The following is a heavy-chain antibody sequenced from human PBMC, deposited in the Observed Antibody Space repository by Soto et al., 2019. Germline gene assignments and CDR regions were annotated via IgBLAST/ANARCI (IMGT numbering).Heavy chain of an antibody. CDR1: GGSFSGYY. J-gene: IGHJ3*02. CDR3: AREGNPAIAVAVFLDAFDI. CDR2: INHSGST. Sequence: SETLSLTCAVYGGSFSGYYWSWIRQPPGKGLEWIGEINHSGSTNYNPSLKSRFTISRDNAKNSLYLQMNSLRAEDTAVYYCAREGNPAIAVAVFLDAFDIWGLGTMVTVSS. V-gene: IGHV4-34*01. D-gene: IGHD6-19*01.